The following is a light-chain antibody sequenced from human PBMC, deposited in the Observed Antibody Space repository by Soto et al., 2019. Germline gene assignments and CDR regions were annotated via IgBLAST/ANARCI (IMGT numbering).Light chain of an antibody. Sequence: EIVLTQSPGTLSLSPGERATLSCRASQSVSSSYLAWYQQKPGQAPRLLIYGASSRATGIPDRFSGSGSGTDFTLAISRVEPEDFAVYYCHQFGSDSLFSFGPGTKVDIK. CDR1: QSVSSSY. CDR2: GAS. V-gene: IGKV3-20*01. J-gene: IGKJ3*01. CDR3: HQFGSDSLFS.